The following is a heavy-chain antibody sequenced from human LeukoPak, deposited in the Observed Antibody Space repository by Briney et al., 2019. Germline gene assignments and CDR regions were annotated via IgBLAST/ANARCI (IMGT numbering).Heavy chain of an antibody. J-gene: IGHJ4*02. Sequence: PGGSLRLSGAASGFTFSSYAMSWVRQAPGKGLEWVSDISGSGTSTYYAVSVRGRFTISRANSKDNLSLKMNSLRGEDTAAYYCAKNYGGNVYGGFDYWGQGTLVTVSS. CDR1: GFTFSSYA. CDR2: ISGSGTST. CDR3: AKNYGGNVYGGFDY. D-gene: IGHD4-23*01. V-gene: IGHV3-23*01.